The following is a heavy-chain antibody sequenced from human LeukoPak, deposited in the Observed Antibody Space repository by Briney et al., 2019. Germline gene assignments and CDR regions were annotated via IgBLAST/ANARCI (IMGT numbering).Heavy chain of an antibody. D-gene: IGHD2-2*01. CDR2: ISSGSGTI. CDR3: ARDRYCSTSSCYPLDY. Sequence: PGGSLRLSCTASGFTLSTYRMNWVRRAPGKGLEWLSYISSGSGTIYYADSVKGRFTISRDNANNSLYLQMNSLRDEDTAVYYCARDRYCSTSSCYPLDYWGQGTLVTVSS. CDR1: GFTLSTYR. J-gene: IGHJ4*02. V-gene: IGHV3-48*02.